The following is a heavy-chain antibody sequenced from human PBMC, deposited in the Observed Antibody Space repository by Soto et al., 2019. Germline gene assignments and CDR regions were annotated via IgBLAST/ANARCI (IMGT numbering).Heavy chain of an antibody. CDR3: ARARGSYRFAFVY. V-gene: IGHV3-53*01. D-gene: IGHD1-26*01. CDR2: LYAGGST. CDR1: GFTVSDYY. Sequence: EVQLVESGGGLIHPGGSLRLSCVVSGFTVSDYYMIWVRQAPGKGLEWVSVLYAGGSTYYSDSVRGRFTISRDNSNNTLYLQVNSLRTEYTAVYYCARARGSYRFAFVYWGQGTLVTVSS. J-gene: IGHJ4*02.